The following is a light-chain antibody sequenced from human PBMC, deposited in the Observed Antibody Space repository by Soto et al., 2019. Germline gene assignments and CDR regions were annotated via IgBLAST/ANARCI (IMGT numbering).Light chain of an antibody. CDR1: QRLLHTSGDNY. J-gene: IGKJ1*01. CDR2: LGS. CDR3: MQAQQIPRT. Sequence: DTEKRQSAISLTSPPAAPDYNYCRSSQRLLHTSGDNYLDWYLQRPGQSPQLLIYLGSKRASGVSDRLSGGGSGTRFTLRISRVEAEDVGFYYCMQAQQIPRTFGQGTKVDIK. V-gene: IGKV2-28*01.